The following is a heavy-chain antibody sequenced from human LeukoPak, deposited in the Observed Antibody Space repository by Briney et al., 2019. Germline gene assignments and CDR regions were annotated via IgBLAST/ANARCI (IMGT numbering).Heavy chain of an antibody. CDR3: VRDGGVSGYDLLDY. Sequence: GGSLRFSCAASGFTFSNYWMTWVRQAPGKGLEWVAVINQDATKEYYMDSVKARFTISRDNAKNSVSLQMNSLRAEDTAVYYCVRDGGVSGYDLLDYWGQGTLVTVSS. D-gene: IGHD5-12*01. CDR2: INQDATKE. V-gene: IGHV3-7*01. J-gene: IGHJ4*02. CDR1: GFTFSNYW.